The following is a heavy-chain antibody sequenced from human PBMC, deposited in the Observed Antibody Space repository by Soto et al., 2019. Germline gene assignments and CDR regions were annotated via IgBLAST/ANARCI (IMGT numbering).Heavy chain of an antibody. CDR1: GFTFSSYA. CDR2: ISGSGGST. V-gene: IGHV3-23*01. CDR3: AKGGERLFTSYYYYGMVV. J-gene: IGHJ6*02. Sequence: GGSLRLSCAASGFTFSSYAMSWVRQAPGKGLEWVSAISGSGGSTYYADSVKGRFTISRDNSKNTLYLQMNSLRAEDTAVYYCAKGGERLFTSYYYYGMVVWGQGTTVTLSS. D-gene: IGHD3-3*01.